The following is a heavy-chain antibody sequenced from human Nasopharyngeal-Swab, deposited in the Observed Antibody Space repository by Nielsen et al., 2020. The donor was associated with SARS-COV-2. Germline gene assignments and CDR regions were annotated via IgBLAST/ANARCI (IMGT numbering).Heavy chain of an antibody. V-gene: IGHV3-30*18. D-gene: IGHD1-1*01. CDR1: GFTFNYFG. Sequence: SCAASGFTFNYFGMHWVRQAPGKGLEWLAFISYKGSIRNYIDSVKGRFTVSRDSSKNTVYLQMNSLRPDDTAVYFCAKSMAYFQLSGTYNLDFWGRGTLVTVSS. CDR3: AKSMAYFQLSGTYNLDF. CDR2: ISYKGSIR. J-gene: IGHJ4*02.